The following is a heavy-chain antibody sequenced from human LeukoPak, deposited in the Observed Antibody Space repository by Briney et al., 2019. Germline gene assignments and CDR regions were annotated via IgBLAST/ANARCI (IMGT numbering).Heavy chain of an antibody. D-gene: IGHD1-26*01. Sequence: SETLSLTCTVSGGSISSYYWSWIRQPPGKGLEWIGYIYYSGSTNYNPSLKSRVTISVDTSKNQFSLKLSAVTAADTAVDYCANHSGSYYWYAFDIWGQGTMVTVSS. CDR3: ANHSGSYYWYAFDI. J-gene: IGHJ3*02. V-gene: IGHV4-59*01. CDR2: IYYSGST. CDR1: GGSISSYY.